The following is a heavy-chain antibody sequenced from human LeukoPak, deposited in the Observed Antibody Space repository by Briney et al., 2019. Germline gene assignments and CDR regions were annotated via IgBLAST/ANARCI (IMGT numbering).Heavy chain of an antibody. D-gene: IGHD3-10*01. CDR1: GFTFSSYA. V-gene: IGHV3-23*01. CDR2: ISGSGGST. Sequence: PGGSLRLSCAASGFTFSSYAMSWVPQAPGKGLEWVSAISGSGGSTYYADSVKGRFTISRDNSKNTLYLQMNSLRAEDTAVYYCANYYYGSGSYNNGYYWGQGTLVTVSS. CDR3: ANYYYGSGSYNNGYY. J-gene: IGHJ4*02.